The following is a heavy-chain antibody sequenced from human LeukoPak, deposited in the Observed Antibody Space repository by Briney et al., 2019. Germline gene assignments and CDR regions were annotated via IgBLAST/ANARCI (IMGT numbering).Heavy chain of an antibody. D-gene: IGHD1-1*01. CDR1: GFTFSSYG. CDR3: AKGRTVHIPFDY. CDR2: IRYDGSNK. V-gene: IGHV3-30*02. Sequence: GGSLRLSCAASGFTFSSYGMHWVRQAPGKGLEWVAFIRYDGSNKYYADSVKGRFTISRDNSKNTLYLQMNSLRAEDTAVYYCAKGRTVHIPFDYWGQGTLVTVSS. J-gene: IGHJ4*02.